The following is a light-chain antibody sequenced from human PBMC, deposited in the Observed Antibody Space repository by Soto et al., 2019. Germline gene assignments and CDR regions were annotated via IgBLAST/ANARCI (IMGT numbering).Light chain of an antibody. CDR1: QSVLYSSNNKNY. V-gene: IGKV4-1*01. CDR2: WAS. CDR3: QQYYSTPVT. Sequence: DIVMTQSPDSLAVSLGERATINCKSSQSVLYSSNNKNYLAWYQQKPGQPPKLLIYWASTRESGVPARFSGSGSGPDFTLTISSLQAEDVAVYYCQQYYSTPVTFGQGTKLEIK. J-gene: IGKJ2*01.